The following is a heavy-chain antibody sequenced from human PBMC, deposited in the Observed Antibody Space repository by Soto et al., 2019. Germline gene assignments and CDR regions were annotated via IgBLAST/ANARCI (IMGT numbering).Heavy chain of an antibody. Sequence: ASVKVSCKASGYTFTGYYMHWVRQAPGQGLEWMGWINPNSGGTNYAQKFQGRVTMTRDTSISTAYMELSRLRSDDTAVYYCAREYSSPAYNRFDPWGQGTLVTVSS. J-gene: IGHJ5*02. CDR1: GYTFTGYY. D-gene: IGHD6-13*01. V-gene: IGHV1-2*02. CDR3: AREYSSPAYNRFDP. CDR2: INPNSGGT.